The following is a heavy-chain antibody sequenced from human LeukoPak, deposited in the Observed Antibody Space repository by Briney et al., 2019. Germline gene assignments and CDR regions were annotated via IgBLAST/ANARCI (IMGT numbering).Heavy chain of an antibody. CDR1: GGPFSGYY. J-gene: IGHJ6*03. CDR3: ARGRIAVYYYYYYMDV. D-gene: IGHD6-19*01. Sequence: KPSETLSLTCAVYGGPFSGYYWSWIRQPPGKGLEWIGEINHSGSTNYNPSLKSRVTISVDTSKNQFSLKLSSVTAADTAVYYCARGRIAVYYYYYYMDVWGKGTTVTVSS. CDR2: INHSGST. V-gene: IGHV4-34*01.